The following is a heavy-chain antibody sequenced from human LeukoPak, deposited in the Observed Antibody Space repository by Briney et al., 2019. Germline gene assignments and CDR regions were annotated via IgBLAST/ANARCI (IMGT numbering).Heavy chain of an antibody. CDR3: ARNDLSNYYGMDV. Sequence: GRSLRLSCAASGFTFSSYGMHWVRQAPGKGLEWVAVIWYDGSNKYYADSVKGRFTISRDNSKNTLYLQMNSLRAEDTAVYYRARNDLSNYYGMDVWGQGTTVTVSS. V-gene: IGHV3-33*01. CDR1: GFTFSSYG. J-gene: IGHJ6*02. CDR2: IWYDGSNK.